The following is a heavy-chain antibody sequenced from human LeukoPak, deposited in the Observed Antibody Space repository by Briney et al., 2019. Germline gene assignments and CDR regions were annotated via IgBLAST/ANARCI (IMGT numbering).Heavy chain of an antibody. J-gene: IGHJ4*02. CDR1: GYTFTSYY. CDR2: INPSGGST. CDR3: ARGDIDYYDSSGYSGIDY. D-gene: IGHD3-22*01. V-gene: IGHV1-46*01. Sequence: GASVKVSCKASGYTFTSYYMHWVRQAPGQGLEWMGIINPSGGSTSYAQKFQGRVTMTRDTSTSTVYMELSSLRSEDTAVYSCARGDIDYYDSSGYSGIDYWGQGTLDTVSS.